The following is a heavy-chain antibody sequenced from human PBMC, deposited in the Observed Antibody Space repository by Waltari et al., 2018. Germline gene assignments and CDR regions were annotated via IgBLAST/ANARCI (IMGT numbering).Heavy chain of an antibody. CDR1: GGTFSSYA. CDR2: IIPIFGSA. CDR3: ARDIVVVIAIHQYYYYYGMDV. Sequence: QVQLVQSGAEVKKPGSSVKVSCKASGGTFSSYAISWVRQAPGQGLEWMGGIIPIFGSANYARKFQGRVTITTDESTSTAYMELSSLRSEDTAVYYCARDIVVVIAIHQYYYYYGMDVWGQGTTVTVSS. J-gene: IGHJ6*02. D-gene: IGHD2-21*01. V-gene: IGHV1-69*05.